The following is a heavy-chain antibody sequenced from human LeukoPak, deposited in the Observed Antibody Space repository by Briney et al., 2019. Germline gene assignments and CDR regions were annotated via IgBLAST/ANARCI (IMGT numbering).Heavy chain of an antibody. CDR2: IYLDNDK. J-gene: IGHJ3*01. CDR3: AHIMITFGGVLRDDAFDV. V-gene: IGHV2-5*02. CDR1: GFSLLTRGVG. D-gene: IGHD3-16*01. Sequence: SAPTLVNPTQTLTLTCTFSGFSLLTRGVGVDWIRQSPAKALDWVSIIYLDNDKRYSPYLTNRPSITKDTSNNQVVLTMTNMDPVDTATYFCAHIMITFGGVLRDDAFDVWGPGTVVTVSP.